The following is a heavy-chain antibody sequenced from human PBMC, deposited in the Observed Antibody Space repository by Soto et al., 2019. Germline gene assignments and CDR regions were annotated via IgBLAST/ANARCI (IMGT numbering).Heavy chain of an antibody. CDR3: AAEIYSGGDCCHFDY. CDR1: GFTFTNSA. V-gene: IGHV1-58*01. J-gene: IGHJ4*02. D-gene: IGHD2-21*02. CDR2: IIVGSGNT. Sequence: SVKVSCKTSGFTFTNSAVQWVRQARGQRLEWIGWIIVGSGNTNYLQNLQGRITITRDTATGTAYMELSGLRSEDTAMYYCAAEIYSGGDCCHFDYWGQGTLVTVSS.